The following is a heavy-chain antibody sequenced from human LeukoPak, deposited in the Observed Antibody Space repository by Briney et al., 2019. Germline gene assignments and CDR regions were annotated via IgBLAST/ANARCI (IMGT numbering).Heavy chain of an antibody. V-gene: IGHV3-11*04. CDR1: GFTFSDYY. Sequence: GGSLRLSCAASGFTFSDYYMSWIRQAPGKGLEWVSYISNSGSYIYYGDSVRGRFTISRDNMNNSLYLQMNSLRVEDTATYYCASGYSLRGMDAWGRGTTVTVSS. D-gene: IGHD3-22*01. J-gene: IGHJ6*02. CDR3: ASGYSLRGMDA. CDR2: ISNSGSYI.